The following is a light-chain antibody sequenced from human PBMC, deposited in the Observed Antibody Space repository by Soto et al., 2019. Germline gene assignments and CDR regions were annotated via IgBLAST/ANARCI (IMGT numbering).Light chain of an antibody. CDR3: QSYDSSLSGYV. CDR1: SSNIGAGYE. CDR2: ENN. Sequence: QSVLTQPPSVSEAPGQRVTISCTGSSSNIGAGYEAHWYQQVPGTAPKLLIYENNNRPSGVPDRFSGSKSGTSASLAITGLRAEDVAVYYSQSYDSSLSGYVFGTGTKVTVL. J-gene: IGLJ1*01. V-gene: IGLV1-40*01.